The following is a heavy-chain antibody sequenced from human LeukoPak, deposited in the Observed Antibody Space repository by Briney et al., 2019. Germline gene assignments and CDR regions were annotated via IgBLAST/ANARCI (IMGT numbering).Heavy chain of an antibody. Sequence: PGGSLRLSCAASGFSFSSYSMSWVRQAPGKGLEWVSSISSTSSYIYYIDSVKGRFTISRDNAKNSLYLQMNSLRAEATAVYYCARMRDDTLDYWGQGTLVTVSS. D-gene: IGHD5-24*01. CDR1: GFSFSSYS. V-gene: IGHV3-21*01. J-gene: IGHJ4*02. CDR3: ARMRDDTLDY. CDR2: ISSTSSYI.